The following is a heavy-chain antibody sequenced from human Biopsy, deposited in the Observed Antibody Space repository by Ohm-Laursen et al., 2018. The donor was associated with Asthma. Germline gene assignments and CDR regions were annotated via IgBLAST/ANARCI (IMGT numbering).Heavy chain of an antibody. J-gene: IGHJ6*02. CDR1: SGSGGYMRSGNYY. CDR3: VRGSSSWHHGPFHYYYGLDV. V-gene: IGHV4-39*01. CDR2: IYYSGTT. Sequence: SDTLSLTCSLSSGSGGYMRSGNYYWGWIRQPPGKGLEWIGSIYYSGTTYYNPSRVSRVTVSADTSKNQFSLKLTSVTAADTAVYYCVRGSSSWHHGPFHYYYGLDVWGQGTTATVSS. D-gene: IGHD6-13*01.